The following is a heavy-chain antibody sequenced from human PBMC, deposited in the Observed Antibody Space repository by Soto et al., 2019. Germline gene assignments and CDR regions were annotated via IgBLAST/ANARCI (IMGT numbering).Heavy chain of an antibody. CDR2: INHSGST. J-gene: IGHJ6*03. Sequence: SETLSLTCAVYGGSFSGYYWSWIRQLPGKGLEWIGEINHSGSTNYNPSLKSRVTISVDTSKNQFSLKLSSVTAADTAVYYCARGLVWRYCSGGSCYGPQGYYYYMDVWGKGTTVTVSS. V-gene: IGHV4-34*01. CDR1: GGSFSGYY. CDR3: ARGLVWRYCSGGSCYGPQGYYYYMDV. D-gene: IGHD2-15*01.